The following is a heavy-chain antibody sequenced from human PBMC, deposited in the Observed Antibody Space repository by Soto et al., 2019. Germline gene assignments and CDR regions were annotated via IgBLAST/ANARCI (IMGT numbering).Heavy chain of an antibody. Sequence: GGSLRLSCEASGFIFSEYGMHWVRQAPGKGLEWVAVIYYDGSNEHYSDSVRGRFTISRDNSKNMVFLQMNSLRAEDTATYYCAKGGAARPRLRDYGMDVWGQGTTVTVSS. CDR1: GFIFSEYG. CDR2: IYYDGSNE. CDR3: AKGGAARPRLRDYGMDV. J-gene: IGHJ6*02. V-gene: IGHV3-33*06. D-gene: IGHD6-6*01.